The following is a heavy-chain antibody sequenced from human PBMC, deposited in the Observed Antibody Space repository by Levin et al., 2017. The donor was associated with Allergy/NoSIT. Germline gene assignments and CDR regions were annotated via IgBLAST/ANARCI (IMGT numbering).Heavy chain of an antibody. V-gene: IGHV3-30*03. J-gene: IGHJ4*02. Sequence: GGSLRLSCAASRFTFSDYGMHWVRQAPGKGLEWVAVISYDGSNKYYADSVKGRFTISRDNSKNTLYLQMNSLRAEDTAVYFCARDSHRGASCSDGNCDDSDYWGQGTLVTVSS. CDR1: RFTFSDYG. CDR3: ARDSHRGASCSDGNCDDSDY. CDR2: ISYDGSNK. D-gene: IGHD2-15*01.